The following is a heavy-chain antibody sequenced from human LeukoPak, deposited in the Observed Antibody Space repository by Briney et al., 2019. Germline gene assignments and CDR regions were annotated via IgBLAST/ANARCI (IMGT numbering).Heavy chain of an antibody. CDR1: GFTFDEYA. V-gene: IGHV3-43D*03. Sequence: GGSLRLSCAASGFTFDEYAMHWVRQAPGKGLEWLTLIIWDGTNTHYADSVKGRFIISRDNSKSSLYLQMNSLRPEDTALYYCAKDIQRLYRSSWSGFDYRGQGTLVTVSS. CDR3: AKDIQRLYRSSWSGFDY. J-gene: IGHJ4*02. D-gene: IGHD6-13*01. CDR2: IIWDGTNT.